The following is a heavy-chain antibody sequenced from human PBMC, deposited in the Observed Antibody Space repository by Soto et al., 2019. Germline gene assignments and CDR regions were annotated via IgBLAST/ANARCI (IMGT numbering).Heavy chain of an antibody. CDR1: GFSFSSYW. CDR2: IKTDGSII. Sequence: EVQLVESGGGLVQPGGSLRLSCAASGFSFSSYWMHWVSQAPGKGLVWVSRIKTDGSIITYADSVKGRFTISRDNAKNTRDRQRTTLRVEDTAVYYWARVGQGAWYFDLWGRGTRVTVSS. CDR3: ARVGQGAWYFDL. D-gene: IGHD3-16*01. V-gene: IGHV3-74*01. J-gene: IGHJ2*01.